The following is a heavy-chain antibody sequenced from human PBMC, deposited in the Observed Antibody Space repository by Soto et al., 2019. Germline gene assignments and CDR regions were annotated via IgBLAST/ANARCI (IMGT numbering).Heavy chain of an antibody. CDR3: ARALQQLAYFDY. CDR2: INPSGGSS. Sequence: SVQLSCKASGYTIASYYMHWVRQAPGQGLEWMGVINPSGGSSTYAQNFQGRVTMTRDTSTKTVYMELSSLRSEDTAVYYCARALQQLAYFDYWGQGTPVTVSS. V-gene: IGHV1-46*01. D-gene: IGHD6-13*01. J-gene: IGHJ4*02. CDR1: GYTIASYY.